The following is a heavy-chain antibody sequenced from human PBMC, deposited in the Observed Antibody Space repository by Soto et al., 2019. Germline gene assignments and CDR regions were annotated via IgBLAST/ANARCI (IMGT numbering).Heavy chain of an antibody. CDR2: IYWDDHK. D-gene: IGHD6-13*01. Sequence: QITLKESDPTPVAPTQTLTLTCTVSGFSLSTPGVGVGWIRQPPGKALECLALIYWDDHKSYSPSLRSRLTITKDTSKNQVVLTLTNMDPVDAGIYYCAQGNFDYSRPTVGWFDPWGQGMQVTVSS. V-gene: IGHV2-5*02. CDR3: AQGNFDYSRPTVGWFDP. J-gene: IGHJ5*02. CDR1: GFSLSTPGVG.